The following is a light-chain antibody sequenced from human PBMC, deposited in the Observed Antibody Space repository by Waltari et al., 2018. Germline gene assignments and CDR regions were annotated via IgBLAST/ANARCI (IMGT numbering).Light chain of an antibody. CDR3: SSYTTSSTVI. J-gene: IGLJ2*01. Sequence: QSALLQPPSVSGSPGQSVAIYCTGTSSDIGSYHFVSWYQQFPGTAPKLLIYEVTNRPSGVPDRFSGSKSGYTASLAISGLQPEDEADYYCSSYTTSSTVIFGGGTKLTVL. CDR2: EVT. CDR1: SSDIGSYHF. V-gene: IGLV2-18*02.